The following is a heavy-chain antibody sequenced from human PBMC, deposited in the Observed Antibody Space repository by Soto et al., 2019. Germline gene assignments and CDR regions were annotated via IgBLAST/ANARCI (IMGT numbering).Heavy chain of an antibody. J-gene: IGHJ4*02. Sequence: SETLSLTCTVSVGSISSYYWSWIRQPPGKGLEWIGYIYYSGSTNYNPSLKSRVTISVDTSKNQFSLKLSSVTAADTAVYYCARVEPIYRGYYDFWSGPPPGYHYWGQGTLVTVSS. CDR3: ARVEPIYRGYYDFWSGPPPGYHY. V-gene: IGHV4-59*01. CDR2: IYYSGST. CDR1: VGSISSYY. D-gene: IGHD3-3*01.